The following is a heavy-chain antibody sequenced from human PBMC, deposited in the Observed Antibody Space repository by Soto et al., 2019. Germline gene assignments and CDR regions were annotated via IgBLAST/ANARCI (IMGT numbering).Heavy chain of an antibody. CDR2: IIPIFGTA. Sequence: ASVKVSCKASGGTFSSYAISWVRQAPGQGLEWMGGIIPIFGTANYAQKFQGRVTITADESTSTAYMELSSLRSEDTAVYYCARGDYDILTGIFDPWGQGTLVTVSS. J-gene: IGHJ5*02. CDR1: GGTFSSYA. V-gene: IGHV1-69*13. D-gene: IGHD3-9*01. CDR3: ARGDYDILTGIFDP.